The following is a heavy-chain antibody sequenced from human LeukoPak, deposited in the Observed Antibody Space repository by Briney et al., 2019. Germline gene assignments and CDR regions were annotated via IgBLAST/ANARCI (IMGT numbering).Heavy chain of an antibody. CDR3: AKDRGEQWLVLDY. Sequence: PGGSLRLSCAAPGFTFSSYGMHWVRQAPGKGLEWVAFIRYDGSNKYYADSVKGRFTISRDNSKNTLYLQMNSLRAEDTAVYYCAKDRGEQWLVLDYWGQGTLVTVSS. D-gene: IGHD6-19*01. CDR1: GFTFSSYG. CDR2: IRYDGSNK. V-gene: IGHV3-30*02. J-gene: IGHJ4*02.